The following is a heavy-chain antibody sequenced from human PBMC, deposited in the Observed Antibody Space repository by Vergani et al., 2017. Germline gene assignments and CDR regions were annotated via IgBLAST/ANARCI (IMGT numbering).Heavy chain of an antibody. CDR1: GGSISSGSYY. D-gene: IGHD2-2*01. CDR3: ARDSIMRGYYYYGMDV. J-gene: IGHJ6*02. CDR2: IYTSGST. V-gene: IGHV4-61*02. Sequence: QVQLQESGPGLVKPSQTLSLTCTVSGGSISSGSYYWSWIRQPAGKGLEWIGRIYTSGSTHYNPSLKSRVTISVDTSKNQFSLKLSSVTAADTAVYYCARDSIMRGYYYYGMDVWGQGTTVTVSS.